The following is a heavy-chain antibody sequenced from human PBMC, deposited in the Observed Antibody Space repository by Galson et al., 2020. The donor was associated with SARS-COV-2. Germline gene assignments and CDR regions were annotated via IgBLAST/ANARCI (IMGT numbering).Heavy chain of an antibody. Sequence: GESLKISCAASGFTFSDYYMSWIRQAPGKGLEWVSYISSSGSTIYYADSVKGRFTISRDNAKNSLYLQMNSLRAEDTAVYYCARDLEAASYYPCGMDVWGQGTTVTVSS. CDR2: ISSSGSTI. D-gene: IGHD3-10*01. CDR3: ARDLEAASYYPCGMDV. CDR1: GFTFSDYY. V-gene: IGHV3-11*01. J-gene: IGHJ6*02.